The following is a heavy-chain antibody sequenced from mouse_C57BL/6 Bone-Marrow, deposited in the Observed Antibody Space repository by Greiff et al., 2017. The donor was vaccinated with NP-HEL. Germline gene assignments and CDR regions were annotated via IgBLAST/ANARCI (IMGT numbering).Heavy chain of an antibody. D-gene: IGHD1-1*01. V-gene: IGHV1-4*01. CDR1: GYTFTSYT. Sequence: QVQLQQSGAELARPGASVKMSCKASGYTFTSYTMHWVKQRPGQGLEWIGYINPSSGYTKYKQKFKDKATLTADKSSSTAYMQLSSLTSEDSAVYYCAREGGYYYGSSYPWFAYWGQGTLVTVSA. CDR3: AREGGYYYGSSYPWFAY. J-gene: IGHJ3*01. CDR2: INPSSGYT.